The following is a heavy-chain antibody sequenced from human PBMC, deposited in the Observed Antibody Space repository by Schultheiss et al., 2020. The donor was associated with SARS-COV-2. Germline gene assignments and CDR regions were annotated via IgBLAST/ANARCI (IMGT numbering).Heavy chain of an antibody. V-gene: IGHV3-53*01. J-gene: IGHJ4*02. CDR2: IYSGGST. Sequence: GGSLRLSCAASGFTVSSSYMSWVRQAPGKGLEWVSVIYSGGSTYYADSVKGRFTISRDNSKNTLYLQMNSLRAEDTAVYYCARGPPYSGGAADYWGQGTLVTVSS. D-gene: IGHD6-19*01. CDR3: ARGPPYSGGAADY. CDR1: GFTVSSSY.